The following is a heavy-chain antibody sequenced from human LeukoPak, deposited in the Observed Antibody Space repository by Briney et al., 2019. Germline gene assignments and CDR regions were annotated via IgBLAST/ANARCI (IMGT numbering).Heavy chain of an antibody. CDR2: ISSSGNNT. D-gene: IGHD5-12*01. CDR1: GFTFNSYA. Sequence: AGGSLRLSCAASGFTFNSYAMNWVRQAPGKGLEWVSTISSSGNNTYYTDSVKGRFTISRDDSKNTLYLQMNSLRAEDTAVYYCAKDLSGDSGYAPWGQGTLVTVSS. J-gene: IGHJ5*02. CDR3: AKDLSGDSGYAP. V-gene: IGHV3-23*01.